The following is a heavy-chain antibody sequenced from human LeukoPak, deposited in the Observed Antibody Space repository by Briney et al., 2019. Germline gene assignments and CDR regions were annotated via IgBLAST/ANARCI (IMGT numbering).Heavy chain of an antibody. D-gene: IGHD2-21*01. J-gene: IGHJ4*02. Sequence: PGGSLRLSCAASGFTFSDYYMGWIRQAPGKGLEWVSYISSSGSTIYYADSVKGRFPISRDNAKNSLYLQMNGRRAEDTAVYYCARDLEGDFLYYFDYWGQGTLVTVSS. CDR1: GFTFSDYY. V-gene: IGHV3-11*01. CDR2: ISSSGSTI. CDR3: ARDLEGDFLYYFDY.